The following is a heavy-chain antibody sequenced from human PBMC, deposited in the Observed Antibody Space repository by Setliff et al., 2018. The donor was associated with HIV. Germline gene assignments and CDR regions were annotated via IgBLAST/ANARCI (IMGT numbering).Heavy chain of an antibody. J-gene: IGHJ4*02. CDR3: ARGGFFGVAERRAFAN. CDR2: IDPFNGNR. D-gene: IGHD3-3*01. Sequence: GASVKVSCKASGYTFDSYSFAWVRQAPGQGLEWMGWIDPFNGNRNYAEKVQDRVTMTTDTSTRTAFMELRSLRSDDTAVYYCARGGFFGVAERRAFANWGQGTLVTVSS. V-gene: IGHV1-18*04. CDR1: GYTFDSYS.